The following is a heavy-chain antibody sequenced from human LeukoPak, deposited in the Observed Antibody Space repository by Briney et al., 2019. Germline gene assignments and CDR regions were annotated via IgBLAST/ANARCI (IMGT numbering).Heavy chain of an antibody. CDR3: ARHRAFLSGYIDAFDI. CDR1: GGSISSYY. V-gene: IGHV4-59*08. CDR2: IYYSGST. D-gene: IGHD3-22*01. Sequence: SETLSLTCTVSGGSISSYYWSWIRQPPGKGLEWIGYIYYSGSTNYNPSLKSRVTISVDTSKNQFSLKLSSVTAADTAVYYCARHRAFLSGYIDAFDIWGQGTMVTVSS. J-gene: IGHJ3*02.